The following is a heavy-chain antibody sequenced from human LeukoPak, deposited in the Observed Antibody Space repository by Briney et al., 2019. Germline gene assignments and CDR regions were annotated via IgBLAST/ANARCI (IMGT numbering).Heavy chain of an antibody. CDR3: ARGTKYSSGWYRYYFDY. V-gene: IGHV1-18*01. CDR1: GYTFTSYG. CDR2: ISAYNGNT. Sequence: ASVKVSCKASGYTFTSYGISWVRQAPGQGLEWMGWISAYNGNTNYAQKLQGRVTMTTDTSTSTAYMELSSLRSEDTAVYYCARGTKYSSGWYRYYFDYWGQGTLVTVSS. J-gene: IGHJ4*02. D-gene: IGHD6-19*01.